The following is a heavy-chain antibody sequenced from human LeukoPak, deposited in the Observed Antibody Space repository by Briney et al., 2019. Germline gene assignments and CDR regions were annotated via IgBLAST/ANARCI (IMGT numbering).Heavy chain of an antibody. V-gene: IGHV3-48*01. J-gene: IGHJ3*02. CDR3: ASQLGDASET. CDR2: ISSSSSTI. CDR1: GFTFSSYS. Sequence: GGSLRLSCAASGFTFSSYSMNWVRQAPGKGLEWVSYISSSSSTIYYADSVKGRFTISRDNGKNSLYLQMNSLTAEDTAVYYCASQLGDASETWGQGTMVTVSS. D-gene: IGHD6-13*01.